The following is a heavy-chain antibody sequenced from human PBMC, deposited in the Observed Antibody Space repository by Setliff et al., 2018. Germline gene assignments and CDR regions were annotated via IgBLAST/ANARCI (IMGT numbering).Heavy chain of an antibody. V-gene: IGHV4-34*10. CDR3: ARDRTAYSYGLDV. D-gene: IGHD5-18*01. J-gene: IGHJ6*02. CDR2: INHSGST. CDR1: GGSFSDYY. Sequence: SETLSLTCTVYGGSFSDYYWGWVRQPPGKGLEWIGEINHSGSTNFNPSLKTRVSMSVDTSKNQIALNLKSVTAADTAVYYCARDRTAYSYGLDVWGQGTTVTVSS.